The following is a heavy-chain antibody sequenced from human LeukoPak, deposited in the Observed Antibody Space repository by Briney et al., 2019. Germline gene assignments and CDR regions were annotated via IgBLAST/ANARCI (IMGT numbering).Heavy chain of an antibody. CDR1: GFTFSSYW. Sequence: GGSLRLSCAASGFTFSSYWMSWVRQAPGKGLEWVANIKQDGIEKYFVDSVKGRFTISRDNAKNSLYLQMNSLRAEDTAVYFCARDRPSSGRLSDLYYFDYWGQGTLVTVSS. J-gene: IGHJ4*02. V-gene: IGHV3-7*01. CDR3: ARDRPSSGRLSDLYYFDY. CDR2: IKQDGIEK. D-gene: IGHD6-19*01.